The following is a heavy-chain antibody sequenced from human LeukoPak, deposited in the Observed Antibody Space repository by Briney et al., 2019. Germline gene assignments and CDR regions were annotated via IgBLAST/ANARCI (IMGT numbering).Heavy chain of an antibody. Sequence: PGGSLRLSCAASGFTFSSYEMNWVRQAPGKGLEWVSYISSSGSTIYYADSVKSRFTISRDNAKNSLYLQMNSLRAEDTAVYYCARDLGFGELNGYWGQGTLVTVSS. CDR3: ARDLGFGELNGY. D-gene: IGHD3-10*01. V-gene: IGHV3-48*03. CDR2: ISSSGSTI. CDR1: GFTFSSYE. J-gene: IGHJ4*02.